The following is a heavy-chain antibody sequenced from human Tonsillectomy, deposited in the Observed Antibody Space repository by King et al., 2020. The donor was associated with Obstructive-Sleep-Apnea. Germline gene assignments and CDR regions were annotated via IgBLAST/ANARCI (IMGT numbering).Heavy chain of an antibody. CDR2: MNPNSGNT. V-gene: IGHV1-8*01. CDR1: VYTFTSCY. CDR3: ARVGRYGDYFDY. D-gene: IGHD4-17*01. J-gene: IGHJ4*02. Sequence: QLVQSGAEVKKPGASVKVSCKASVYTFTSCYVNWVRQATGQGLEWMGWMNPNSGNTGYEQKFQGRGTMTRNTSIITAYMELSSLRSEDTAVYYCARVGRYGDYFDYWGQGTLVTVSS.